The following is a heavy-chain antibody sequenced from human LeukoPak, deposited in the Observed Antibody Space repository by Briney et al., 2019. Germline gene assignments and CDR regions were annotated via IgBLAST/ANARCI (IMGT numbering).Heavy chain of an antibody. CDR1: GGSFSGYY. D-gene: IGHD3-16*02. CDR3: ARGRNGSGSFVWGSYRPFGY. CDR2: INHSGST. Sequence: SETLSLTCAVYGGSFSGYYWSWIRQPPGKGLEWIGEINHSGSTNYNPSLKSRVTISVDTSKNQFSLKLSSVTAADTAVYYCARGRNGSGSFVWGSYRPFGYWGQGTLVTVSS. J-gene: IGHJ4*02. V-gene: IGHV4-34*01.